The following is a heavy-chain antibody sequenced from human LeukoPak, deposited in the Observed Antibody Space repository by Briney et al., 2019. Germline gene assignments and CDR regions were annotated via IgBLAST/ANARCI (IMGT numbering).Heavy chain of an antibody. CDR3: ARDFQVAGTYYFDY. D-gene: IGHD6-19*01. Sequence: ASVKVSCKASGYTFTGYYMHWLRQAPGQGLEWMGRINPNSGGTNYAQKFQGRVTMTRDTSISTAYMELSRLRSDDTAVYYCARDFQVAGTYYFDYWGQGTLVTVSS. V-gene: IGHV1-2*06. CDR1: GYTFTGYY. CDR2: INPNSGGT. J-gene: IGHJ4*02.